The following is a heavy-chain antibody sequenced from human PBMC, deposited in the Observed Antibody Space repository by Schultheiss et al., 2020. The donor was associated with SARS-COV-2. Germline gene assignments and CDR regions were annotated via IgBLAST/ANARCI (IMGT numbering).Heavy chain of an antibody. CDR1: GFTFSSYE. V-gene: IGHV3-48*03. J-gene: IGHJ3*02. D-gene: IGHD3-3*01. Sequence: GESLKISCAASGFTFSSYEMNWVRQAPGKGLEWVSYISSSGSTIYYADSVKGRFTISRDNAKNTLYLQMNSLRAEDTAVYYCASGGSITIFGVVNAFDIWGQGTMVTVSS. CDR2: ISSSGSTI. CDR3: ASGGSITIFGVVNAFDI.